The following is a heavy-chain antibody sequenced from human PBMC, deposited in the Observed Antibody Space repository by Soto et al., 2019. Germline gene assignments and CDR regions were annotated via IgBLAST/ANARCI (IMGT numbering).Heavy chain of an antibody. CDR2: INWNGGNT. CDR1: GFTFDDYG. V-gene: IGHV3-20*04. J-gene: IGHJ4*02. CDR3: ARGSFAHYFDH. Sequence: PGGFLRLSCEASGFTFDDYGRSWVRQAPGKGLEWVSAINWNGGNTDYADSVKGRFTISRDNVKRSLYLQMNSLRVDDTAFYYCARGSFAHYFDHWGQGALVTVSS.